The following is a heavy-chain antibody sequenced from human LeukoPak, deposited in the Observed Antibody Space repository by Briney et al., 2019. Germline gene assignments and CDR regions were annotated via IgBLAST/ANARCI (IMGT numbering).Heavy chain of an antibody. CDR3: ARDGDFDN. CDR1: GFTFDNYI. CDR2: ISSSSTI. D-gene: IGHD7-27*01. Sequence: GGSLRLSCAASGFTFDNYIMNWVRQAPGKGLEWVSYISSSSTIYYADSVKGRFTISRDNAKNSLYLQMNSLRAEDTAVYYCARDGDFDNWGQGTLVTVSS. V-gene: IGHV3-48*01. J-gene: IGHJ4*02.